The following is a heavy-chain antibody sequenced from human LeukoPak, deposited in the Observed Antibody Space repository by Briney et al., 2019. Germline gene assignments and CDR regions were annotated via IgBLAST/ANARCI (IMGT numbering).Heavy chain of an antibody. CDR3: AKVGSSSWYSYYYYYMDV. CDR1: GFTVSSNY. V-gene: IGHV3-33*06. Sequence: GGSLRLSCAASGFTVSSNYMSWVRQAPGKGLEWVAVIWYDGSNKYYADSVKGRFTISRDNSKNTLYLQMNSLRAEDTAVYYCAKVGSSSWYSYYYYYMDVWGKGTTVTVSS. J-gene: IGHJ6*03. D-gene: IGHD6-13*01. CDR2: IWYDGSNK.